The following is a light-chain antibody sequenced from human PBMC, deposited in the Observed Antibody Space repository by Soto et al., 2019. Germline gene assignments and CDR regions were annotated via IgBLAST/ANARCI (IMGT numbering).Light chain of an antibody. V-gene: IGLV2-14*01. Sequence: QSALTQPASVSGSPGQSITISCTGTSSDVGNYNFVSWYQQHPGKAPKLLIHDVTNRPSGVSNRFSGSKSGNTASLTISGLQAEDEADYYCSSYRSSSTLYVFGTGTKLTVL. J-gene: IGLJ1*01. CDR3: SSYRSSSTLYV. CDR2: DVT. CDR1: SSDVGNYNF.